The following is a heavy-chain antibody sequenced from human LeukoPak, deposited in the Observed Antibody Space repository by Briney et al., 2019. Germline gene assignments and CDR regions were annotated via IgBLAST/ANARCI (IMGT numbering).Heavy chain of an antibody. J-gene: IGHJ3*02. D-gene: IGHD3-3*01. V-gene: IGHV5-51*01. CDR1: GYSFTSYW. CDR2: IYPGDSDT. CDR3: ARGGRDTIFGVVIRSAFDI. Sequence: GESLKISCKGSGYSFTSYWIGWVRQMPGKGLEWMGIIYPGDSDTRYSPSFQGQVTISADKSISTAYLQWSSLKASDTTMYYCARGGRDTIFGVVIRSAFDIWGQGTMVTASS.